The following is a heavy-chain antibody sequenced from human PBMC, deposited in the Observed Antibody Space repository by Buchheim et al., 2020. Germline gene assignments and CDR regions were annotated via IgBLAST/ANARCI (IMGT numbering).Heavy chain of an antibody. CDR2: INPDSGGT. V-gene: IGHV1-2*02. CDR3: ARTSSFDY. Sequence: QVQLVQSGAEVKKPGASVKVSCKASGFTLTGXYMHWVRQAPGQGLEWMGWINPDSGGTNYAQKFQGRVXMTRDTTINTASLELSSLTSDDSAVYYCARTSSFDYWGQGTL. J-gene: IGHJ4*02. CDR1: GFTLTGXY.